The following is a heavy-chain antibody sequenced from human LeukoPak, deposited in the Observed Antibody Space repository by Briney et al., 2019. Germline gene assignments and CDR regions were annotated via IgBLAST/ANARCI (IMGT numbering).Heavy chain of an antibody. CDR3: ATRYCSGGSCYYYYYYMDV. Sequence: GGSLRLSCAASGFTFSSYSMNWVRQAPGEGLEWVSSISSSSSYIYYADSVKGRFTISRDNAKNSLYLQMNSLRAEDTAVYYCATRYCSGGSCYYYYYYMDVWGKGTTVTISS. CDR1: GFTFSSYS. D-gene: IGHD2-15*01. J-gene: IGHJ6*03. CDR2: ISSSSSYI. V-gene: IGHV3-21*01.